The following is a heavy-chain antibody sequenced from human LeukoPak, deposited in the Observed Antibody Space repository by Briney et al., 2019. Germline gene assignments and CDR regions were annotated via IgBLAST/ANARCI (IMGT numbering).Heavy chain of an antibody. CDR3: ARDPYNGYYGDDYYYYMDV. J-gene: IGHJ6*03. D-gene: IGHD4-17*01. Sequence: GGSLRLSCAASGFTFSNYNMNWVRQTPGKGLEWVSSITRDSIYTFYADSVKGRFTISRDNAKNSLSLQMNSLRAEDTAVYYCARDPYNGYYGDDYYYYMDVWGKGTTVTVSS. V-gene: IGHV3-21*01. CDR1: GFTFSNYN. CDR2: ITRDSIYT.